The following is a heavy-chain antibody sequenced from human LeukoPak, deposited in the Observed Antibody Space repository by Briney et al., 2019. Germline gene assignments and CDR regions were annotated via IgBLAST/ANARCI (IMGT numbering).Heavy chain of an antibody. CDR1: GGSISSYY. CDR2: IYYGGST. CDR3: ARMGYCSSTSCFRDYYYYMDV. J-gene: IGHJ6*03. V-gene: IGHV4-59*08. Sequence: PSETLSLTCTVSGGSISSYYWSWIRQPPGKGLEWIGYIYYGGSTNYNPSLKSRVTISVDTSKNQFSLKLSSVTAADTAVYYCARMGYCSSTSCFRDYYYYMDVWGKGTTVTVSS. D-gene: IGHD2-2*01.